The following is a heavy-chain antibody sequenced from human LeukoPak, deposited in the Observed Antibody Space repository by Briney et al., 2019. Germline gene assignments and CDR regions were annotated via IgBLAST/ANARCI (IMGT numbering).Heavy chain of an antibody. CDR1: GGSFSGYY. V-gene: IGHV4-34*01. J-gene: IGHJ5*02. Sequence: PSETLSLTCAVYGGSFSGYYWSWIRQPPEKGLEWIGEINHSGSTNYNPSLKSRVTISVDTSKNQFSLKLSSVTAADTAVYYCARVGRLLSFRERTNWFDPWGQGTLVTVSS. CDR3: ARVGRLLSFRERTNWFDP. CDR2: INHSGST. D-gene: IGHD3-10*01.